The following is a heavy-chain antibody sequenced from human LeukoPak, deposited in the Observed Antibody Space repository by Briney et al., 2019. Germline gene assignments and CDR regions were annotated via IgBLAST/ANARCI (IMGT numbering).Heavy chain of an antibody. CDR2: ISSSGSTI. Sequence: GGSLRLSCAASGFTFSSYEMNWVRQAPGKGLEWVSYISSSGSTIYYADSVKGRFTISRDNAKNSLYLQMNSLRAEDTAVYYCARVEVVVAATSDYWGQGTLVTVSS. J-gene: IGHJ4*02. D-gene: IGHD2-15*01. CDR3: ARVEVVVAATSDY. CDR1: GFTFSSYE. V-gene: IGHV3-48*03.